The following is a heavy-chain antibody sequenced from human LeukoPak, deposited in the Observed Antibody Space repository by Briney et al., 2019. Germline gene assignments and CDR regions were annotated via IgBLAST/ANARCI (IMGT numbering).Heavy chain of an antibody. J-gene: IGHJ4*02. CDR1: GYIFSNYF. V-gene: IGHV1-46*01. CDR3: VTGHFYGSGTYSIDF. D-gene: IGHD3-10*01. Sequence: ASVKVSCKASGYIFSNYFMHWVRQAPGQGLEWMAIINPNSDNTSYSQRFQGRVTVTSDTSTNTVCMEMNNLRSEDTAVYYCVTGHFYGSGTYSIDFWGQGTLVTVSS. CDR2: INPNSDNT.